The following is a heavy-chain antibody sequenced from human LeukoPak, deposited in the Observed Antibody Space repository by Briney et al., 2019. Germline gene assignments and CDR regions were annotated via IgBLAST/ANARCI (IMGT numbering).Heavy chain of an antibody. V-gene: IGHV3-53*01. J-gene: IGHJ4*02. D-gene: IGHD3-22*01. CDR3: AREAYYYDTSGYVDY. CDR2: IYSGDST. CDR1: GFTVSSNY. Sequence: PGGSLRLSCAASGFTVSSNYMNCVRQAPGKGMEWVSVIYSGDSTYYADSVKGRFTISRDNTKNTLYLQMNSLRAEDTAVYYCAREAYYYDTSGYVDYWGQGTLVTVSS.